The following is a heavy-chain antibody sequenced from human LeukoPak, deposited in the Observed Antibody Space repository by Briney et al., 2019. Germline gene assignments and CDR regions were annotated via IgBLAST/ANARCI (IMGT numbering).Heavy chain of an antibody. Sequence: GGSLRLSCAASGFTFSSYGVHWVRQAPGKGLEWVAVISYDGSNEYYVDSVKGRFTISRDNSKNTLYLQMNGLRAEDTAVYYCASSGYSSSWNFDYWGQGTLVTVSS. CDR2: ISYDGSNE. CDR3: ASSGYSSSWNFDY. D-gene: IGHD6-13*01. V-gene: IGHV3-30*03. CDR1: GFTFSSYG. J-gene: IGHJ4*02.